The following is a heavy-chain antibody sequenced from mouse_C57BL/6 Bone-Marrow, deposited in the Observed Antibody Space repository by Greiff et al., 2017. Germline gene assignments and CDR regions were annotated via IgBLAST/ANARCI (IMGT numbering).Heavy chain of an antibody. CDR3: ARGYYGAYYYAMDY. Sequence: QVQLQQPGAELVKPGASVKLSCKASGYTFTSYWMHWVKQRPGQGLEWIGMIHPNSGSTNYNEKFKSKATLTVDKSPSTAYMQLSSQTSEDSAVYYCARGYYGAYYYAMDYWGQGTSVTVSS. CDR2: IHPNSGST. J-gene: IGHJ4*01. CDR1: GYTFTSYW. V-gene: IGHV1-64*01. D-gene: IGHD1-1*01.